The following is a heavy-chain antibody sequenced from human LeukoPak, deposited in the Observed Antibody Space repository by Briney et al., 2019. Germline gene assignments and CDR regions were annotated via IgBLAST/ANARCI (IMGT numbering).Heavy chain of an antibody. CDR2: FDPADDET. Sequence: ASVTVSCTVSGYTLTELSMHWVRQAPGIGLEWMGGFDPADDETIYAQKFQGRVTMTEDTSTDTAYMELSSLRSEDTAIYYRATDPLTAAPVIRNWGQGTLVTVSS. CDR1: GYTLTELS. V-gene: IGHV1-24*01. CDR3: ATDPLTAAPVIRN. D-gene: IGHD6-13*01. J-gene: IGHJ4*02.